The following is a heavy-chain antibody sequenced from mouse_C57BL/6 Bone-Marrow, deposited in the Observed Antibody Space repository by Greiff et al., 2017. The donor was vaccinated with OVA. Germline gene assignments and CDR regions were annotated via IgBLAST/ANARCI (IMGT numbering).Heavy chain of an antibody. CDR3: ARLYYYGSSYDY. CDR1: GYSFTDYN. J-gene: IGHJ2*01. V-gene: IGHV1-39*01. Sequence: EVQLQQSGPELVKPGASVKISCKASGYSFTDYNMNWVKQSNGKSLEWIGVINPNYGTTSYNQKVKGKATMTVDHSSITAYMQLNSLTSEDSAVYYCARLYYYGSSYDYWGQGTTLTVTS. CDR2: INPNYGTT. D-gene: IGHD1-1*01.